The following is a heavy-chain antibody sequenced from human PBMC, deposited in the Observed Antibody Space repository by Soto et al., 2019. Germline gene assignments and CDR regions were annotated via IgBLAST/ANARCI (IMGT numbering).Heavy chain of an antibody. V-gene: IGHV4-34*01. Sequence: PSETLSLTCAVYGESFSGYYWSWIRQPPGKGLEWIGVISHTGTTNYNPSLKSRVTMSVDTSRNQFFLTLRSVTAADSAVYHCGRESGETWDYEASWGQGTPVTVSS. CDR1: GESFSGYY. CDR2: ISHTGTT. CDR3: GRESGETWDYEAS. D-gene: IGHD1-7*01. J-gene: IGHJ5*02.